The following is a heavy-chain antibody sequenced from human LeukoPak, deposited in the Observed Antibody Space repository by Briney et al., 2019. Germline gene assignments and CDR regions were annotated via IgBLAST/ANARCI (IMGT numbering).Heavy chain of an antibody. J-gene: IGHJ4*02. Sequence: GGSLRLSCAASRLTVTNAWMNWVRQAPGKGLEWVGRIASKTDGGTTDYAAPVKGRFTISRDDSKNTLFLQMNSLKTEDTAVYYCTTGIRGDCGQGTLVTVSS. V-gene: IGHV3-15*04. CDR2: IASKTDGGTT. CDR3: TTGIRGD. CDR1: RLTVTNAW.